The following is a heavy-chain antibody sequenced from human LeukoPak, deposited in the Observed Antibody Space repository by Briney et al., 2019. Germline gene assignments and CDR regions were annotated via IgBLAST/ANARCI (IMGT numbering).Heavy chain of an antibody. D-gene: IGHD3-22*01. J-gene: IGHJ3*02. CDR2: IWYDESNI. Sequence: GGSLRLSCAGSGFTFSTYWMSWVRQAPGKGLEWLELIWYDESNIYYTDSVKGRFTISRDNSKNTLYLEMNSLRAEDTAVYYCARGDSSGHDAFDIWGQGTMVTVSS. V-gene: IGHV3-33*08. CDR3: ARGDSSGHDAFDI. CDR1: GFTFSTYW.